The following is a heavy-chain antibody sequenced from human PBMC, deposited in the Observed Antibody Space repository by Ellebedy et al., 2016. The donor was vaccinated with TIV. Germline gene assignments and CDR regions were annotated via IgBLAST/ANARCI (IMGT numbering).Heavy chain of an antibody. CDR2: ISHSSLTI. CDR3: ARDMAWGNERVNDALDI. D-gene: IGHD7-27*01. Sequence: GESLKISCAASGFTFTPYSMNWVRQAPGKGLEWVSYISHSSLTIYYADSVKGRFTIPRDNAENSLYLQMSSLRADDTAMYYCARDMAWGNERVNDALDIWGQGTMVTVSP. CDR1: GFTFTPYS. V-gene: IGHV3-48*04. J-gene: IGHJ3*02.